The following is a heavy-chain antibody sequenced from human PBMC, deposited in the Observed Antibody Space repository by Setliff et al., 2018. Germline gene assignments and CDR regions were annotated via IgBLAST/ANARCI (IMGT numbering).Heavy chain of an antibody. Sequence: PSETLSLTCAVSGYSISSDYYWGWIQQPPGKGLEWIGSMYHSGSTYYNPSLKSRVTISVDTSKNQFSLKLNHVTAADTAVYYCARALGYCSRTSCYADAFDIWGQGTMVTVS. CDR1: GYSISSDYY. J-gene: IGHJ3*02. D-gene: IGHD2-2*01. CDR3: ARALGYCSRTSCYADAFDI. V-gene: IGHV4-38-2*01. CDR2: MYHSGST.